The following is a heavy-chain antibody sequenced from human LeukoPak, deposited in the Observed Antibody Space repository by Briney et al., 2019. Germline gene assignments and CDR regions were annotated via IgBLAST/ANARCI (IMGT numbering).Heavy chain of an antibody. V-gene: IGHV1-2*02. D-gene: IGHD2-2*01. CDR1: GYTFTGYY. CDR2: INPNSGGT. Sequence: ASVKVSCKASGYTFTGYYMHWVRQAPGQGLEWMGWINPNSGGTNYAQKFQGRVTMTRDTSISTAYMELSSLRSEDTAVYYCARGPTIGYQLLSAPLDYWGQGTLVTVSS. CDR3: ARGPTIGYQLLSAPLDY. J-gene: IGHJ4*02.